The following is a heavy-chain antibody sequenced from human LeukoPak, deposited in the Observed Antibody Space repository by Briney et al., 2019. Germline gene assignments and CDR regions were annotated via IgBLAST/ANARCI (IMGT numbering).Heavy chain of an antibody. V-gene: IGHV3-21*01. Sequence: GGSLRLSCAASGFTFSSYTMSWVRQAPGKGLEWASSISSSSNYIYYADSVKGRFTISRDNAKNSLYLQMNSLRVEDTAVYYCARGQWELLDAIDIWGQGTMLTVSS. CDR1: GFTFSSYT. D-gene: IGHD1-26*01. CDR2: ISSSSNYI. CDR3: ARGQWELLDAIDI. J-gene: IGHJ3*02.